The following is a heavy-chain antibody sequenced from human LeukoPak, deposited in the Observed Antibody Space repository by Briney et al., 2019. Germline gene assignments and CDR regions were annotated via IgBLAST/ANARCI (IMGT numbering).Heavy chain of an antibody. Sequence: PGGSLRLSCAASGFTFSSYWMHWVRQAPGKGLVWVSRINSDGSSTSYADSVKGRVTISRDNAKNTLYLQMNSLRAEDAAVYYCAREVAVAGVYYFDYWGQGTLVTVSS. CDR1: GFTFSSYW. CDR3: AREVAVAGVYYFDY. CDR2: INSDGSST. V-gene: IGHV3-74*01. D-gene: IGHD6-19*01. J-gene: IGHJ4*02.